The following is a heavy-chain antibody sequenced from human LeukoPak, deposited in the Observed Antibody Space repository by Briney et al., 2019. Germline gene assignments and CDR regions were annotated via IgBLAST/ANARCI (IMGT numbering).Heavy chain of an antibody. J-gene: IGHJ6*03. CDR1: GGSISSRSYY. V-gene: IGHV4-39*07. CDR3: ARRGRYYGSGSRSHYYMDV. Sequence: SETLSLTCTVSGGSISSRSYYWIWIRQPPGKGLEWIGEINHSGSTNYNPSLKSRVTISVDTSKNQFSLKLSSVTAADTAVYYCARRGRYYGSGSRSHYYMDVWGKGTTVTISS. CDR2: INHSGST. D-gene: IGHD3-10*01.